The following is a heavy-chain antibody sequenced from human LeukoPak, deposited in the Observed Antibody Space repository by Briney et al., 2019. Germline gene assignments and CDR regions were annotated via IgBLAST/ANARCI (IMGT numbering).Heavy chain of an antibody. CDR1: GASFSGYY. J-gene: IGHJ4*02. CDR2: ITQTGST. V-gene: IGHV4-34*01. CDR3: ARDGYNPIDY. Sequence: SETLSLTCTVHGASFSGYYWTWIRQPQGKGLEWIGEITQTGSTYYNPSLKSRVTISVDTSKNQFSLKVSSVTAADTAVYYCARDGYNPIDYWGQGTLVTVSS. D-gene: IGHD5-24*01.